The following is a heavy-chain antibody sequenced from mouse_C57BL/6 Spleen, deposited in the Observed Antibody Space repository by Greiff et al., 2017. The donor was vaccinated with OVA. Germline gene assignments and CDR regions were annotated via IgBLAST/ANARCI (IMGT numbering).Heavy chain of an antibody. CDR1: GYAFSSSW. J-gene: IGHJ4*01. CDR3: ARSGDYYAMDY. D-gene: IGHD3-1*01. Sequence: QVQLQQSGPELVKPGASVKISCKASGYAFSSSWMNWVKQRPGKGLEWIGRIYPGDGDTNYNGKFKGKATLTADKSSSTADMQLSSLTSDDSAVCFCARSGDYYAMDYWGQGTSVTVSS. CDR2: IYPGDGDT. V-gene: IGHV1-82*01.